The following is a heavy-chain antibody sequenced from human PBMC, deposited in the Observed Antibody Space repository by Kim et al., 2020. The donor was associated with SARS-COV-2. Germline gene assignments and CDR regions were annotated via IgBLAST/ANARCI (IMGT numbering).Heavy chain of an antibody. CDR2: IKQDGSEK. CDR1: GFTFSSYW. V-gene: IGHV3-7*01. Sequence: GGSLRLSCAASGFTFSSYWMSWVRQAPGKGLEWVANIKQDGSEKYYVDSVKGRFTISRDNAKNSLYLQMNSLRAEDTAVYYCVRDSSVVVAARDYYYYYGMDVCGQGTTVTVSS. J-gene: IGHJ6*02. D-gene: IGHD2-15*01. CDR3: VRDSSVVVAARDYYYYYGMDV.